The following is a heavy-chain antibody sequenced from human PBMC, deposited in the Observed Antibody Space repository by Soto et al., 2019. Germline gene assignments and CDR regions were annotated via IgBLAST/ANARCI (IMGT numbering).Heavy chain of an antibody. CDR1: GGTFSSHS. Sequence: ASVKVSCKASGGTFSSHSINWVRQAPGQGLEWMGGVISLFGTANYAHNFKGRVTITADQSTSTAYMELNSLRSDDTAVYYCAREVGYGDFSAALLDWGQGTLVTVSS. D-gene: IGHD4-17*01. CDR2: VISLFGTA. CDR3: AREVGYGDFSAALLD. J-gene: IGHJ4*02. V-gene: IGHV1-69*13.